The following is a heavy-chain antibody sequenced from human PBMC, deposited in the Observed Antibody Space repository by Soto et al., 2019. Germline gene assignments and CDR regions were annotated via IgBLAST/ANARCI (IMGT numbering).Heavy chain of an antibody. Sequence: ASVKVSCKASGYTFTSYYMHWVRQAPGQGLEWMGIINPSGGSTSYAQKFQGRVTMTRDTSTSTVYMELSSLRSEDTAVYYCAREIAAAGSYYYGMDVWGQGATVTVSS. D-gene: IGHD6-13*01. J-gene: IGHJ6*02. CDR3: AREIAAAGSYYYGMDV. CDR1: GYTFTSYY. V-gene: IGHV1-46*01. CDR2: INPSGGST.